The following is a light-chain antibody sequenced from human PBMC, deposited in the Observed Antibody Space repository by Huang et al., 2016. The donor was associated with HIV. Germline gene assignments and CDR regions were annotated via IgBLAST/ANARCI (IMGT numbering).Light chain of an antibody. CDR3: QQSAVTPQT. V-gene: IGKV1-39*01. CDR1: QNINRY. J-gene: IGKJ2*01. CDR2: GSS. Sequence: DIQITQSPSSLSASVGDRVIITCRASQNINRYLNWYQQQPGKAPKLLISGSSKLQSGVPSSFSGSGSGTHFTLAISSLQPEDSATYYCQQSAVTPQTFGQGTKLEI.